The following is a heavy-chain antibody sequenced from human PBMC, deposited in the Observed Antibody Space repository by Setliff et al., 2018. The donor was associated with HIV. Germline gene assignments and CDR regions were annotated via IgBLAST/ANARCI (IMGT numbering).Heavy chain of an antibody. V-gene: IGHV3-7*01. J-gene: IGHJ3*02. CDR2: IDQQGSER. CDR3: TRDLGYDSFDI. Sequence: GGSLRLSCSASEFTNFWMAWVRQAPGKGLEWVANIDQQGSERYYTDSVRGRFTISRDNAKNSLYLQMNSLRGEDTALYYCTRDLGYDSFDIWGQGTMVT. D-gene: IGHD3-22*01. CDR1: EFTNFW.